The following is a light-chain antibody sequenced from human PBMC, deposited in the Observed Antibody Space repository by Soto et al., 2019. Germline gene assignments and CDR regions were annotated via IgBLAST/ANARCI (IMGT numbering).Light chain of an antibody. Sequence: EIVMTQSPATLSVSPGERATLSCRVSQSVSNYLAWYQQKPGQAPRLLIYGASTRATGIPARFSGGGSETDFTLTISSLQSEDFAVYYCQQYHNWPPLTFGGGTKVEIK. CDR2: GAS. V-gene: IGKV3-15*01. CDR1: QSVSNY. CDR3: QQYHNWPPLT. J-gene: IGKJ4*01.